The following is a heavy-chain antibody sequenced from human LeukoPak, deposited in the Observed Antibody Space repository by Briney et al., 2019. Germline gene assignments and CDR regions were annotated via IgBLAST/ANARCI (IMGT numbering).Heavy chain of an antibody. CDR3: AKGGTTGFDY. J-gene: IGHJ4*02. CDR2: ISGSGGST. Sequence: GGSLRLSCAASGFTFSSYGMHWVRQAPGKGLEWVSVISGSGGSTYYADSVKGRFTISRDNSKNTLLLQMNSLRAEDTAVYYCAKGGTTGFDYWGQGTLVTVSS. V-gene: IGHV3-23*01. D-gene: IGHD1-1*01. CDR1: GFTFSSYG.